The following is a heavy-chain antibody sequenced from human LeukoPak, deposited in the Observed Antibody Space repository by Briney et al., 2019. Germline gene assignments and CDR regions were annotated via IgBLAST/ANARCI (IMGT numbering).Heavy chain of an antibody. CDR1: GFTVSSNY. D-gene: IGHD3-22*01. CDR3: AREDYYDSSGYH. V-gene: IGHV3-53*01. CDR2: IYSGGST. Sequence: PGGSPRLSCAASGFTVSSNYMSWVRQAPGKGLEWVSVIYSGGSTYYADSVKGRFTISRDNSKNTLYLQMNSLRAEDTAVYYCAREDYYDSSGYHWGQGTLVTVSS. J-gene: IGHJ5*02.